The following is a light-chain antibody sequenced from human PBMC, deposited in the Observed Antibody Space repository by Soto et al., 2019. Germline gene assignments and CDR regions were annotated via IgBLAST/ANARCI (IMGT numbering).Light chain of an antibody. V-gene: IGKV1-5*01. Sequence: DIQMTQSPSTLSASVGDRVTITCRASQSISDSLAWYQQKPGKAPDLLISDASSLERGVPSRFSGSGSGTEFTLTISSLQPDDFATYYCQHYNSYSEAFGQGTKVDIK. CDR2: DAS. CDR1: QSISDS. J-gene: IGKJ1*01. CDR3: QHYNSYSEA.